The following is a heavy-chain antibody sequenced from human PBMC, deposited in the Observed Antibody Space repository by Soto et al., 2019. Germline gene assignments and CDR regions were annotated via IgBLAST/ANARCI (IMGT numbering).Heavy chain of an antibody. J-gene: IGHJ4*02. CDR1: GGSFSGYY. V-gene: IGHV4-34*02. CDR2: INHSGST. D-gene: IGHD6-13*01. CDR3: ARGSIVAAV. Sequence: QVQLQQWGAGLVKPSETLSLTCAVSGGSFSGYYWTWIRQPPGKGLEWIGEINHSGSTNYNPSLRSRVPLSVDTSKSQFSMTMNSMTAADTAVYFCARGSIVAAVWGQGILVTVSS.